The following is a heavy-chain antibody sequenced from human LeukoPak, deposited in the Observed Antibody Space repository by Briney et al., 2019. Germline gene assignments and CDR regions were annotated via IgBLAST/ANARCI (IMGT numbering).Heavy chain of an antibody. D-gene: IGHD5-12*01. CDR1: GFTFNIYE. CDR2: IRSRGRSI. J-gene: IGHJ4*02. V-gene: IGHV3-48*03. CDR3: AKEDIAGNGFPFDS. Sequence: GGSMRLSCAASGFTFNIYEMNWVRQAPGKGPEWISYIRSRGRSIYYPDSVKGRFTISRDNAKNSVYLQMNSLRVEDTAIYYCAKEDIAGNGFPFDSWGQGTMVTVSS.